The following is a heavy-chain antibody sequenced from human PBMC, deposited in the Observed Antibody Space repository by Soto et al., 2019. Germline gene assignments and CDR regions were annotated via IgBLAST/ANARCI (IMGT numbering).Heavy chain of an antibody. D-gene: IGHD7-27*01. J-gene: IGHJ4*02. CDR3: AGSRTGALDY. CDR1: GFTFIGHY. Sequence: QVQLVQSGAGVKKPGDSVKLSCKASGFTFIGHYIHWVRQATGQGLEWVGWINPNSGGGTVYAQKFQGRVTMTADTSTSIASMDLTSLRGDDTAVYYCAGSRTGALDYWGPGALVTVAS. V-gene: IGHV1-2*02. CDR2: INPNSGGGT.